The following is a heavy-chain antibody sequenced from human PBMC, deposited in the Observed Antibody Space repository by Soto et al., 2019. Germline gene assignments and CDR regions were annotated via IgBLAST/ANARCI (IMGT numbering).Heavy chain of an antibody. V-gene: IGHV4-39*01. CDR1: GGSISSSSYY. D-gene: IGHD2-8*01. Sequence: QLQLQESGPGLVKPSETLSLTCTVSGGSISSSSYYWGWIRHPPGKGLEWIGSIYYSGSTYYNPSLKSRVTISVDTSKNQFSLKLSSVTAADTAVYYCARPLLLIADGMDVWGQGTTVTVSS. CDR3: ARPLLLIADGMDV. J-gene: IGHJ6*02. CDR2: IYYSGST.